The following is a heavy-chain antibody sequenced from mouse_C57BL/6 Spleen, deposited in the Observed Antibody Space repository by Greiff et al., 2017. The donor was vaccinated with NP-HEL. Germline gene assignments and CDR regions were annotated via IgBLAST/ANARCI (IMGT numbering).Heavy chain of an antibody. CDR3: ARDTDGSSYWYFDV. Sequence: EVKLMESGGGLVKPGGSLKLSCAASGFTFSSYAMSWVRQTPEKRLEWVATISDGGSYTYYPDNVKGRFTISRDNAKNNLYLQMSHLKSEDTAMYYCARDTDGSSYWYFDVWGTGTTVTVSS. D-gene: IGHD1-1*01. V-gene: IGHV5-4*01. CDR2: ISDGGSYT. CDR1: GFTFSSYA. J-gene: IGHJ1*03.